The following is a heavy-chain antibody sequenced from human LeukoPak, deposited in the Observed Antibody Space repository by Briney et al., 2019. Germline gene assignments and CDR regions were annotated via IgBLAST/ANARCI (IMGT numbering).Heavy chain of an antibody. CDR1: GGTFSSYA. CDR3: ARTGPNLDAVVPAAIGLSNCFDH. CDR2: IIPIFGTA. D-gene: IGHD2-2*01. J-gene: IGHJ5*02. Sequence: GASVKVSCKASGGTFSSYAISWVRQAPGQGLEWMGGIIPIFGTANYAQKFQGRVTITADESTSTAYMQLSSLRSEDTAVYCCARTGPNLDAVVPAAIGLSNCFDHWGQGTLVTVSS. V-gene: IGHV1-69*13.